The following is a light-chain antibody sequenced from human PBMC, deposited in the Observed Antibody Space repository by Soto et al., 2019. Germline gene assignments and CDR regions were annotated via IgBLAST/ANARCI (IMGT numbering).Light chain of an antibody. V-gene: IGKV1-27*01. CDR1: QGIANY. J-gene: IGKJ1*01. Sequence: DIQLTQSPSSLSASVGDRVTITCRASQGIANYLAWYQHKPGQVPNLLIYAASTLQSSGPPRFSGGGSGTDFTLTISSLQPEDFATYYCQKYNSAPRTFGQGTKVEIK. CDR3: QKYNSAPRT. CDR2: AAS.